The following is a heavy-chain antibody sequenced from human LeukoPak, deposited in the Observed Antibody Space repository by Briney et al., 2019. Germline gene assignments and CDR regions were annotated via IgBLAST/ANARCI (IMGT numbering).Heavy chain of an antibody. J-gene: IGHJ4*02. CDR3: ARGNYGPDY. Sequence: GGSLRLSCAASGFTFSNYWMHWVRHGPGKGLVWVSCIKSDGSITSYADSVKGRFTISRDNAEKTLYLQMNSLRAEDTAVYYCARGNYGPDYWGQGTLVTVSS. CDR1: GFTFSNYW. V-gene: IGHV3-74*01. D-gene: IGHD3-10*01. CDR2: IKSDGSIT.